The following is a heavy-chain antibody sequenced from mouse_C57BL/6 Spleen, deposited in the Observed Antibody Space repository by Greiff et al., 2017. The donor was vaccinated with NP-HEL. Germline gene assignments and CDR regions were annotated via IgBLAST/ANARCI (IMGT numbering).Heavy chain of an antibody. V-gene: IGHV1-4*01. Sequence: VQLQQSGADLARPGASVKMSCTASGYTFTSYTMHWVKQRPGQGLEWIGYINPSSGYTKYNQKFKDKATLTADKSSSTAYMQLSSLTSEDSAVYYCARYYGSSYWYFDVWGTGTTVTVSS. J-gene: IGHJ1*03. CDR3: ARYYGSSYWYFDV. CDR2: INPSSGYT. D-gene: IGHD1-1*01. CDR1: GYTFTSYT.